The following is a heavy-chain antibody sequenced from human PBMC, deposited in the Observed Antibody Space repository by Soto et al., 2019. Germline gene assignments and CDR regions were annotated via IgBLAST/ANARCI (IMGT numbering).Heavy chain of an antibody. Sequence: GESLKISCKGSGYSFTSYWISWVRQMPGKGLEWMGRIDPSDSYTNYSPSFQGHVTISADKSISTAYLQWSSLKASDTAMYYCARGKSSSWYYYYGMDVWGQGTTVTVSS. J-gene: IGHJ6*02. D-gene: IGHD6-13*01. CDR3: ARGKSSSWYYYYGMDV. CDR2: IDPSDSYT. CDR1: GYSFTSYW. V-gene: IGHV5-10-1*01.